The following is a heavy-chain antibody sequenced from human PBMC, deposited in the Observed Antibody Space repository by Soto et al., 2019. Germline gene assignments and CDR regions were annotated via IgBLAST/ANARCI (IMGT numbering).Heavy chain of an antibody. V-gene: IGHV4-31*03. CDR2: IYYSGST. Sequence: SETLSLTCTVSGASISSGGYYWSWIRQHPGKGLEWIGYIYYSGSTYYNPSLKSRVTISVDTSKNQFSLKLSSVTAADTAVYYCARADSYKINGIWFDPWGQGTLVTVSS. D-gene: IGHD1-20*01. CDR3: ARADSYKINGIWFDP. CDR1: GASISSGGYY. J-gene: IGHJ5*02.